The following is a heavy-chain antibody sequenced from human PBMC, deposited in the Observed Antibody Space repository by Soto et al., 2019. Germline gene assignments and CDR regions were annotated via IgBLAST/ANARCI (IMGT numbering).Heavy chain of an antibody. J-gene: IGHJ5*02. CDR1: GVTFSSYG. CDR3: AKDWQGQDWFDP. CDR2: ISYDGSNK. Sequence: QVQLVESGGGVVQPGRSLRLSCAASGVTFSSYGMHWVRQAPGKGLEWVAVISYDGSNKYYADSVKGRFTISRDNSKKTLYLQMNSLRADNTSVNYGAKDWQGQDWFDPWGQGTLVTVSS. V-gene: IGHV3-30*18.